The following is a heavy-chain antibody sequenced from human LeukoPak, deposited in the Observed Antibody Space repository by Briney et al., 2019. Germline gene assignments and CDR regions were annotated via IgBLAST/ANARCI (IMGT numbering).Heavy chain of an antibody. CDR1: GFTFSSHG. D-gene: IGHD3-10*01. V-gene: IGHV3-23*01. Sequence: GGSLRLSCAASGFTFSSHGMSWVRQAPGKGLEWVSTISGSGDYTYYADSVKGRFTISRDNSKNTLYLQMNSLRTEDTALYYCAKDIAEGSGFLGAFDVWGQGTMVTVSS. CDR3: AKDIAEGSGFLGAFDV. CDR2: ISGSGDYT. J-gene: IGHJ3*01.